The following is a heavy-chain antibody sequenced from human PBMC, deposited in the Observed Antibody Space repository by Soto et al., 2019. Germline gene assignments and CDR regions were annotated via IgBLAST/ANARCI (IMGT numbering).Heavy chain of an antibody. CDR1: GFTISSHW. CDR2: IKKDGSEK. J-gene: IGHJ4*02. CDR3: ARGSLAVAGGNYCDY. V-gene: IGHV3-7*01. D-gene: IGHD6-19*01. Sequence: GGSLRLSCAASGFTISSHWMTWVRQAPGKGLEWVANIKKDGSEKYYVDSVKGRFTISRDNAKNSLHLQMNSLRAEDTAVYYWARGSLAVAGGNYCDYWGQGTLVTVSS.